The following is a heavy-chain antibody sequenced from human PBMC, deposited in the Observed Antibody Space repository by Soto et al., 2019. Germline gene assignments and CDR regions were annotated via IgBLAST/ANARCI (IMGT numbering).Heavy chain of an antibody. D-gene: IGHD3-10*01. CDR3: ARDSTYYYGSGRPSFDP. CDR2: INPNSGGT. Sequence: SVKVSCKASGYTFTGYYMQWVRQAPGQCLEWMGWINPNSGGTNYAQKFQGRVTMTRDTSISTAYMELSRLRSDDTAVYYCARDSTYYYGSGRPSFDPWGQGTLVTVSS. J-gene: IGHJ5*02. V-gene: IGHV1-2*02. CDR1: GYTFTGYY.